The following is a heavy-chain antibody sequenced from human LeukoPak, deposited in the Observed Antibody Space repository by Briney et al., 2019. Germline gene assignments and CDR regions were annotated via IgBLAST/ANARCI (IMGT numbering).Heavy chain of an antibody. CDR2: IYSGGST. J-gene: IGHJ4*02. CDR1: GFTVSSNY. Sequence: GGSLRLSCAASGFTVSSNYMSWVRQAPGKGLEWVSVIYSGGSTYYADSVKGRFTISRGNSKNTLYLQMNSLRAEDTAVYYCARAHYDFWSGSYYFDYWGQGTLVTVSS. D-gene: IGHD3-3*01. CDR3: ARAHYDFWSGSYYFDY. V-gene: IGHV3-53*01.